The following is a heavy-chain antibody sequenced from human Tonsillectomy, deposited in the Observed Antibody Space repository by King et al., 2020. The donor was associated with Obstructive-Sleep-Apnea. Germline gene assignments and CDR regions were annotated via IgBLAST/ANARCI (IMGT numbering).Heavy chain of an antibody. CDR1: GFTFNTYG. CDR2: LPYDGSNK. CDR3: TRARTLGYSYGDPFDY. J-gene: IGHJ4*02. Sequence: VQLVESGGGVVQPGWSLRLSCAASGFTFNTYGMHWVRQAPGKGLEWVTFLPYDGSNKYYAEYVKGRFTISRDNSKNTLYLQMNSLRAEDKALYYCTRARTLGYSYGDPFDYWGQGTLVTVSS. D-gene: IGHD5-18*01. V-gene: IGHV3-30*02.